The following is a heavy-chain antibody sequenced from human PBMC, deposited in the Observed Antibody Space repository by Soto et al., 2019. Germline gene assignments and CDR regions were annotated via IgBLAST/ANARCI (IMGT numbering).Heavy chain of an antibody. Sequence: EVQLLESGGGLVQPGGSLRLSCAASGLIFSGYGMSWVRQAPGTGLEWVSAISGSGSTTYYADSVKGRFTISRDDSKNILFLQMNSLRAEDTAVYYCVTRSRGLQSSPPRLDSWGQGTLVTVSS. J-gene: IGHJ4*02. CDR3: VTRSRGLQSSPPRLDS. CDR1: GLIFSGYG. V-gene: IGHV3-23*01. CDR2: ISGSGSTT. D-gene: IGHD4-4*01.